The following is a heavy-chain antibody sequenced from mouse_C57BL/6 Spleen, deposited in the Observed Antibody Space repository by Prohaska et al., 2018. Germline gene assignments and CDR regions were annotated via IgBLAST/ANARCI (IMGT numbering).Heavy chain of an antibody. V-gene: IGHV1-69*02. CDR2: IDPSDSYT. D-gene: IGHD2-3*01. Sequence: GKQRPGQGLEWIGEIDPSDSYTNYNQKFKGKATLTVDKSSSIAYMQLSSLTSEDSAVYYCARVGSSWLLNYWGQGTTLTVSS. CDR3: ARVGSSWLLNY. J-gene: IGHJ2*01.